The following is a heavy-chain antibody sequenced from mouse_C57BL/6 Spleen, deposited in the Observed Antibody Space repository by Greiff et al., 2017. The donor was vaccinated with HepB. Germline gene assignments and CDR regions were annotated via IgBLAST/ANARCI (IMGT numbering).Heavy chain of an antibody. CDR2: IYPGSGST. CDR1: GYTFTSYW. D-gene: IGHD2-4*01. CDR3: ARWGDYDVGWFAY. J-gene: IGHJ3*01. V-gene: IGHV1-55*01. Sequence: VKLQQPGAELVKPGASVKMSCKASGYTFTSYWITWVKQRPGQGLEWIGDIYPGSGSTNYNEKFKSKATLTVDTSSSTAYMQLSSLTSEDSAVYYCARWGDYDVGWFAYWGQGTLVTVSA.